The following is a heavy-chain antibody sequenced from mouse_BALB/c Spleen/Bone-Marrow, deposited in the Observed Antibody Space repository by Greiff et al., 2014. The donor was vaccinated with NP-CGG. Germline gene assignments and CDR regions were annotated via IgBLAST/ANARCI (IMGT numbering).Heavy chain of an antibody. CDR3: ARVRNWADY. Sequence: LQESGAELVRPGSSVKISCKASGYAFRSYWMNWVKQRPGQGLEWIGQIFPGDGDTNYNGKFKGKATLTTDKSSSTAYMQLSSLTSEDSAVYFCARVRNWADYWGQGTTLTVSS. V-gene: IGHV1-80*01. J-gene: IGHJ2*01. D-gene: IGHD4-1*01. CDR2: IFPGDGDT. CDR1: GYAFRSYW.